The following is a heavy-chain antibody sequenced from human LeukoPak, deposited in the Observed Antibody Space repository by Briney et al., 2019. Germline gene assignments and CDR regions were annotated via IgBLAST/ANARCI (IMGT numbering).Heavy chain of an antibody. V-gene: IGHV3-23*01. CDR1: GLAFSTFA. Sequence: GGSLRLSCEASGLAFSTFAMSWVRQAPGKGPEWVSVISASDAATYYSDSVKGRFTVSRDNSKNTLYLQMNDVRTEDTALYYCTKDRDGSGFLVGDWFDPWGQGTLVTVSS. D-gene: IGHD3-22*01. CDR2: ISASDAAT. J-gene: IGHJ5*02. CDR3: TKDRDGSGFLVGDWFDP.